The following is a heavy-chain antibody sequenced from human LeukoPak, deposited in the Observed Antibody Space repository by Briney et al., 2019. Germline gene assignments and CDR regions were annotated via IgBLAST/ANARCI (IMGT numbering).Heavy chain of an antibody. CDR3: AREVGSIAARLPTDY. D-gene: IGHD6-6*01. CDR1: GYTFTTFD. CDR2: MNPNSGNT. Sequence: GASVRVSCKTSGYTFTTFDINWVRQASGQGLEWMGWMNPNSGNTDYAQKFQGRVTMTRDMSTSTVYMELSSLRSEDTAVYYCAREVGSIAARLPTDYWGQGTLVTVSS. V-gene: IGHV1-8*02. J-gene: IGHJ4*02.